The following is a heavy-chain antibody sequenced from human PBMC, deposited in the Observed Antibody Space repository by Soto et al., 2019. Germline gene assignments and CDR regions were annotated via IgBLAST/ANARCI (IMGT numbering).Heavy chain of an antibody. CDR3: ARAAKGSGYDRLFDY. CDR2: ISHSGST. CDR1: GGSISTYY. V-gene: IGHV4-59*01. D-gene: IGHD5-12*01. J-gene: IGHJ4*02. Sequence: SETLSLTCTVSGGSISTYYWNWIRQPPGKGLEWIGYISHSGSTNYNPSLKSRVTISVDTSKNQFSLTLSSVIAADTAVYFCARAAKGSGYDRLFDYWGQGTLVTVSS.